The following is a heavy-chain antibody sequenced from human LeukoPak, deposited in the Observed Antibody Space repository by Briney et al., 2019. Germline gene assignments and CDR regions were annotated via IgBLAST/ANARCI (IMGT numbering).Heavy chain of an antibody. D-gene: IGHD3-22*01. CDR2: MYYSGST. J-gene: IGHJ2*01. Sequence: SETLSLTCSVSGSSFSNYYWSWIRQPPGKGLDWIGSMYYSGSTNYNPSLKSHATISEDTSKKQFSLKLSSVTAADTAVYCARAGYDTSGFWYFDLWGRGTLVTVSS. CDR3: ARAGYDTSGFWYFDL. CDR1: GSSFSNYY. V-gene: IGHV4-59*01.